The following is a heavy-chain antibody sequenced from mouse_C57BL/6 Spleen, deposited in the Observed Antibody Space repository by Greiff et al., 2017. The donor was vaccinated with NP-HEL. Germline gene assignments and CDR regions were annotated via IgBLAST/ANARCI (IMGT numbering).Heavy chain of an antibody. CDR3: AREGVTTRYFDV. D-gene: IGHD2-3*01. J-gene: IGHJ1*03. CDR2: IDPSASYT. V-gene: IGHV1-59*01. CDR1: GYTFTSYW. Sequence: QVQLQQPGAELVRPGTSVKLSCKASGYTFTSYWMHWVKQRPGQGLEWIGVIDPSASYTNYNQKFKGKATLTVDTSSSSAYMQLSSLTSEDSAVYYCAREGVTTRYFDVWGTGTTVTVSS.